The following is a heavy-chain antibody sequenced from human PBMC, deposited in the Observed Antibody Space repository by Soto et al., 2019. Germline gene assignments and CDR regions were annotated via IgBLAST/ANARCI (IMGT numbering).Heavy chain of an antibody. CDR2: ISYDGSNK. J-gene: IGHJ4*02. CDR1: GFTFSSYA. V-gene: IGHV3-30-3*01. D-gene: IGHD4-17*01. Sequence: QVQLVESGGGVVQPGRSLRLSCAASGFTFSSYAMHWVRQAPGKGLEWVAVISYDGSNKYYADSVKGRFTISRDNSKNTLDLQMNSLRAEDTAVYYCARQGPVRGTVTRLFDYWGQGTLVTVSS. CDR3: ARQGPVRGTVTRLFDY.